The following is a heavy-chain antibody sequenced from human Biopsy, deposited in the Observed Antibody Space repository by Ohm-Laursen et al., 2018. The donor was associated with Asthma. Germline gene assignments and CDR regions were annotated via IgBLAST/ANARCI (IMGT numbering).Heavy chain of an antibody. V-gene: IGHV4-4*08. Sequence: SQTLSLTCTVSPGSINDYYWNWIRQFPGKGLEWIGYVHPSGSTRFNPSLKSRVTVSVDTSCDQVSLKLSSVSAADTAIYYCARATSTWSQSGPHFFDHWGPGTLVTVSS. CDR3: ARATSTWSQSGPHFFDH. J-gene: IGHJ5*02. D-gene: IGHD6-13*01. CDR2: VHPSGST. CDR1: PGSINDYY.